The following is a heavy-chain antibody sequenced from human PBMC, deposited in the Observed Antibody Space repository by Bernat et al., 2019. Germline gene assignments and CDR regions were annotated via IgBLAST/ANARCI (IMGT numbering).Heavy chain of an antibody. CDR1: GFSLSTSGMC. V-gene: IGHV2-70*01. D-gene: IGHD6-6*01. CDR2: IDWDDDK. J-gene: IGHJ4*02. Sequence: VTLRESGPALAKPTQTLTLTCTFSGFSLSTSGMCVSWIRQPPGKALEWLALIDWDDDKYYSTSLKTRLTISKDTSKNQVVLTMTNMDPVATATYYCARQDGAARIFDYWGQGTLVTVSS. CDR3: ARQDGAARIFDY.